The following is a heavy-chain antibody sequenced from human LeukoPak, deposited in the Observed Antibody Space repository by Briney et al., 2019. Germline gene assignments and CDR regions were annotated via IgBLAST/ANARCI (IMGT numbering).Heavy chain of an antibody. CDR3: ARDAFASSWPNYYYGMDV. V-gene: IGHV3-21*01. CDR2: ISSGSSDI. CDR1: GFTLSTYS. J-gene: IGHJ6*02. D-gene: IGHD6-13*01. Sequence: GGSLRLSCAPSGFTLSTYSMNWVRQAPGKGLEWVSSISSGSSDIYYADSVKGRFTISRDNAKNSLFPQMNSLRVEDTAVYYCARDAFASSWPNYYYGMDVWGQGTMVTVSS.